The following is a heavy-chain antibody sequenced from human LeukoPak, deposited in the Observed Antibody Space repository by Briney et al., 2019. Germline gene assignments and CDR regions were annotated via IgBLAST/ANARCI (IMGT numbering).Heavy chain of an antibody. CDR2: IYYSGST. J-gene: IGHJ4*02. Sequence: PSETLSLTCTVSGGSISSHYWSWIRQPPGKGLEWIGYIYYSGSTNYNSSLKSRVTISVDTSKNQFSLKLSSVTAADTAVYYCARVGRITIFGVVPNYFDYWGQGTLVTVSS. D-gene: IGHD3-3*01. V-gene: IGHV4-59*11. CDR1: GGSISSHY. CDR3: ARVGRITIFGVVPNYFDY.